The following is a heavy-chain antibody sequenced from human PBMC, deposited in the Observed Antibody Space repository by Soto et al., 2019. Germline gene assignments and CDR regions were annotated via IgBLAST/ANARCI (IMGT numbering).Heavy chain of an antibody. CDR1: GVIFRTYA. D-gene: IGHD2-15*01. V-gene: IGHV3-30*04. CDR2: ITHDGNNE. Sequence: VQLVESGGGVAQPGRSLGLSCSASGVIFRTYAMHWVRQAPGKGLEWVAAITHDGNNEYYADSVKGRFTISRDNSKNTLYLYLTNLRVEDTAVYYRARAADSTVKNIVAPWGQGTLVTVSS. J-gene: IGHJ5*02. CDR3: ARAADSTVKNIVAP.